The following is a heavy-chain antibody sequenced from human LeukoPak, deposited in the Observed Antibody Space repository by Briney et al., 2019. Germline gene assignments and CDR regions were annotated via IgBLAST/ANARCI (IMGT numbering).Heavy chain of an antibody. D-gene: IGHD3-10*01. CDR2: IYYSGST. V-gene: IGHV4-39*01. CDR3: ARLWFGELTLIDY. J-gene: IGHJ4*02. Sequence: SETLSLTCTVSGGSISSSSYYWGWIRQPPGKGLEWIGSIYYSGSTYYNPSLKSRVTISVDTSKNQFSLKLSSVTAADTAVYYCARLWFGELTLIDYWGQGTLVTVSS. CDR1: GGSISSSSYY.